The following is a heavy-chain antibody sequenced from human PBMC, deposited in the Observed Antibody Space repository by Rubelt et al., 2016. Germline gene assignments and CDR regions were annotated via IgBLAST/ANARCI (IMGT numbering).Heavy chain of an antibody. CDR3: ARGDCSSTSCYTPDAFDI. J-gene: IGHJ3*02. CDR2: IYYSGST. CDR1: GGSISSYY. D-gene: IGHD2-2*02. Sequence: QVQLQESGPGLVKPSETLSLTCTVSGGSISSYYWSWIRQPPGKGLEWIGYIYYSGSTNYNPSLKGTVTVSVDTSKNWVSLKMGSVTDAETAVYYCARGDCSSTSCYTPDAFDIWGQGTMVTVSS. V-gene: IGHV4-59*01.